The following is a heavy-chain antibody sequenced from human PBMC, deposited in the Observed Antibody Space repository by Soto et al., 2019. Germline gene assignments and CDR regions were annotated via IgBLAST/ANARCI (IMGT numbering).Heavy chain of an antibody. CDR1: GFTFSNYS. V-gene: IGHV3-21*01. CDR3: ASTEGCSSTSCSA. Sequence: GGSLRLSCAASGFTFSNYSMNWVRQAPGKGLEWVSSISSTSSSTYYADSVKGRFTISRDNAKNSLYLQMNSLRAEDTAVYYCASTEGCSSTSCSAWGQGTLVTVSS. J-gene: IGHJ5*02. D-gene: IGHD2-2*01. CDR2: ISSTSSST.